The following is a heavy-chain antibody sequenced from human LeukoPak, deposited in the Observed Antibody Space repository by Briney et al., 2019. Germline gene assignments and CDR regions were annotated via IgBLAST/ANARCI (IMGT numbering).Heavy chain of an antibody. V-gene: IGHV3-33*01. CDR1: GFPFSSYG. J-gene: IGHJ4*02. CDR3: ARDRDSSGWYEGFDY. CDR2: IWYDGSNK. D-gene: IGHD6-19*01. Sequence: GSLRLSFAAAGFPFSSYGMHWVRQAPGKGLEGVAVIWYDGSNKYYADSVKGRFTISRDNSKNTLYLQMNSLRAEDTAVYYCARDRDSSGWYEGFDYWGQGTLVTVSS.